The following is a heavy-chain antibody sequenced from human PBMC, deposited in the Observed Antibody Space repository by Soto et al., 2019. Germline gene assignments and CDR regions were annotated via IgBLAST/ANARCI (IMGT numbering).Heavy chain of an antibody. J-gene: IGHJ1*01. Sequence: QVQLVESGGGLVKPGGSLRLSCAASGFTFSDYYMSWIRQAPGKGLEWVSYISSSSSYTNYADSVKGRFTISRDNAKNSMYLQMNSLRAEETAVYYCAGYCSSTSCYPYYYGSGSYYNERRPEYFQHWGQGTLVTVSS. CDR2: ISSSSSYT. V-gene: IGHV3-11*06. CDR1: GFTFSDYY. D-gene: IGHD3-10*01. CDR3: AGYCSSTSCYPYYYGSGSYYNERRPEYFQH.